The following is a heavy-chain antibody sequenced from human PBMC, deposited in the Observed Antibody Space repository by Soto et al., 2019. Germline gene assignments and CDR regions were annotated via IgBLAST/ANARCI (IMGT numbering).Heavy chain of an antibody. J-gene: IGHJ5*02. Sequence: HVQLQESGPGLVKPSETLSLTCTVSGDSVSSGSYYWSWIRQPPGKGLEWIGYIFYSGSTDYNPSLKSRGTIPLDPSKNHCSLRLTSVTAADPAVYSCARYHCGSGRLDPWGPGTLVTVSS. CDR1: GDSVSSGSYY. CDR3: ARYHCGSGRLDP. CDR2: IFYSGST. D-gene: IGHD3-10*01. V-gene: IGHV4-61*03.